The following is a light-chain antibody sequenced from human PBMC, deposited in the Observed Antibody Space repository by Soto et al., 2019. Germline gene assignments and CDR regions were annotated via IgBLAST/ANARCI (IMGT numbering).Light chain of an antibody. CDR1: QSLRSSY. CDR3: QQYNNWPYT. J-gene: IGKJ2*01. CDR2: GAS. V-gene: IGKV3-20*01. Sequence: EVVLTQSPNTLSLSPGERATLSCWASQSLRSSYLAWYQRKPGQAPRLLMFGASRRATGIPDRFNGSGSGTDFILTISRLEPEDVAVYYCQQYNNWPYTFGQGTKVDIK.